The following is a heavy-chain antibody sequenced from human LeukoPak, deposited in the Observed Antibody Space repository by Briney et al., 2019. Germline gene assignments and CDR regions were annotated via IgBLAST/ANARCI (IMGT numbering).Heavy chain of an antibody. J-gene: IGHJ3*02. CDR1: GFTFSSYG. CDR2: IRYDGSDK. Sequence: GGSLRLSCAASGFTFSSYGMHWVRQAPGKGLEWVAFIRYDGSDKYYADSVKGRFTISRDNAKNSLFLQMNSLRAEDTAVYYCARMTSETTAFDIWGQGTMVTVSS. CDR3: ARMTSETTAFDI. D-gene: IGHD1-14*01. V-gene: IGHV3-30*02.